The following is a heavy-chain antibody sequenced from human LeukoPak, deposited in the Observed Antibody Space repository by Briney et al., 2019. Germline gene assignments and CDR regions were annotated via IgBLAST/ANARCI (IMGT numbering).Heavy chain of an antibody. J-gene: IGHJ4*02. D-gene: IGHD2-15*01. CDR1: GGSFSGYY. V-gene: IGHV4-34*01. CDR2: INHSGST. Sequence: PSETLSLTCAVYGGSFSGYYWSWIRQPPGKGLEWIGEINHSGSTNYNPSLKSRVTISVDTSKNQFSLKLSSVTAADTAVYYCARGYCSGGSCYFRRYYFVYWGQGTLVTVSS. CDR3: ARGYCSGGSCYFRRYYFVY.